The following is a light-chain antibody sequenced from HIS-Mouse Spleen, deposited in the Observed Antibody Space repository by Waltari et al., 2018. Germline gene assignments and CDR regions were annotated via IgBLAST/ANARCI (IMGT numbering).Light chain of an antibody. CDR3: YSTDSSGNHRV. CDR1: ALPKKY. CDR2: KYS. J-gene: IGLJ2*01. V-gene: IGLV3-10*01. Sequence: SYELTQPPSVSVSPGQTARITCSGDALPKKYAYWYQQKSGQAPVLVIYKYSKRPSGIPERFSGSSSGTMATLTISGAQVEDEADYYCYSTDSSGNHRVFGGGTKLTVL.